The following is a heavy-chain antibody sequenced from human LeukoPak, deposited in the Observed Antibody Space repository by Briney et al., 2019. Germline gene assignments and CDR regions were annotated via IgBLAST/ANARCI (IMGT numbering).Heavy chain of an antibody. CDR3: ARADSSSYDY. CDR2: ISSSSSYI. D-gene: IGHD6-13*01. CDR1: GFTVSSNY. V-gene: IGHV3-21*01. J-gene: IGHJ4*02. Sequence: GGSLRLSCAASGFTVSSNYMSWVRQAPGKGLEWVSSISSSSSYIYYADSVKGRFTISRDNAKNSLYLQMNSLRAEDTAVYYCARADSSSYDYWGQGTLVTVSS.